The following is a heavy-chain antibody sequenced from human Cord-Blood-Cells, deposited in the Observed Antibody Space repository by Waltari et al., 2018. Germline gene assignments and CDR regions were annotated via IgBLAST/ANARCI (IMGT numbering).Heavy chain of an antibody. Sequence: QVQLQESGPGLVKPSQTLSLTCTVPGGPIRRGTYSRTRIRQPAGKGLEWIGYIYTSGSTNHNPSLKSRVTISVDTSKNQFSLKLSSVTAADTAVYYCARVRVSGDRYFDLWGRGTLVTVSS. CDR3: ARVRVSGDRYFDL. CDR2: IYTSGST. D-gene: IGHD7-27*01. CDR1: GGPIRRGTYS. V-gene: IGHV4-61*09. J-gene: IGHJ2*01.